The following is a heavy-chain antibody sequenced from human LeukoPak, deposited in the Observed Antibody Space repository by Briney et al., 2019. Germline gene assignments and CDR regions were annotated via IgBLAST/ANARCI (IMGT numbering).Heavy chain of an antibody. D-gene: IGHD3-3*01. J-gene: IGHJ4*02. Sequence: ASVKVSCKASGYTFSSYYIYWVRQAPGQGLEWVGGINPSGGSTTYAQKFQGRVTMTRDTSTSTVYMELSSLRSEDTAVYYCARDGARSDFDYWGQGTLVAVSS. V-gene: IGHV1-46*01. CDR2: INPSGGST. CDR1: GYTFSSYY. CDR3: ARDGARSDFDY.